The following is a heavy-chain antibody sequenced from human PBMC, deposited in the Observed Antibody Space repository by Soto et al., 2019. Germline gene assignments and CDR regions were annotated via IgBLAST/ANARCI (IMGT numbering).Heavy chain of an antibody. CDR3: AKGDNLGPKTGYAFDP. J-gene: IGHJ5*02. V-gene: IGHV6-1*01. D-gene: IGHD5-12*01. Sequence: SQPLSLTCAISGDSVSRNTAFWNWIRQFPSTGLEWLGRTYFRSKWYNDYDVSVKSRIIINPDTSNNQFSLQLNSVTPEDTAVYFCAKGDNLGPKTGYAFDPWGQG. CDR2: TYFRSKWYN. CDR1: GDSVSRNTAF.